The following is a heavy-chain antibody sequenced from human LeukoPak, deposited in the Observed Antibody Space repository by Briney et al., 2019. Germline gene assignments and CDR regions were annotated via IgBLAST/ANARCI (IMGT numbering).Heavy chain of an antibody. CDR1: GYTFTSYA. D-gene: IGHD2-21*01. CDR3: ARTLSILDAFDI. V-gene: IGHV1-18*01. CDR2: ISAYNGNT. J-gene: IGHJ3*02. Sequence: GASVKVSCKASGYTFTSYAMHWVRQAPGQRLEWMGWISAYNGNTNYAQKLQGRVTMTTDTSTSTAYMELRSLRSDDTAVYYCARTLSILDAFDIWGQGTMVTVSS.